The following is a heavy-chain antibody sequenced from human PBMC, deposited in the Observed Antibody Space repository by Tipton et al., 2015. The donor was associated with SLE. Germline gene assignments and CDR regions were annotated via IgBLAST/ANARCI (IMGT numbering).Heavy chain of an antibody. Sequence: TLSLTCTVSGGSISSHYWSWIRQPPGKGLEWIGYIYYSGSTNYNPSLKSRVTISVDTSKNQFSLKLSSVTAADTAVYYCARDLNNWIEAYGMDVWGQGTTVTVSS. CDR2: IYYSGST. CDR1: GGSISSHY. J-gene: IGHJ6*02. D-gene: IGHD1-20*01. V-gene: IGHV4-59*11. CDR3: ARDLNNWIEAYGMDV.